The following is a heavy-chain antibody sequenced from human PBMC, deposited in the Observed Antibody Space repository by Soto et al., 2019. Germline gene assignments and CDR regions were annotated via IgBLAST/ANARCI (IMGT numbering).Heavy chain of an antibody. D-gene: IGHD3-16*01. V-gene: IGHV3-7*04. CDR3: ARVGGWGWFDP. CDR1: GFIFSSYW. J-gene: IGHJ5*02. Sequence: EVQLVESGGGLVQPGGSLKLSCAASGFIFSSYWMGWVRQAPGKGLEWVANLKQDGSEIYYVASVKGRFTISRDNAKNALYLQMNGLRAEDAAVYYCARVGGWGWFDPWGQGTLVTVCS. CDR2: LKQDGSEI.